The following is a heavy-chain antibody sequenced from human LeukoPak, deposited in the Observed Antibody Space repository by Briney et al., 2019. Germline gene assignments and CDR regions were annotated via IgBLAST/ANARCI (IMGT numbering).Heavy chain of an antibody. J-gene: IGHJ4*02. D-gene: IGHD2-2*01. Sequence: ASVKVSCKASGYTFTGYYMHWVRQAPGQGLEWMGWINPNSGGTNYAQKFQGRVTMTRDTSISTAYMELSRLRSDDTAVYYCASGCSSTSCYYYFDYWGQGTLVTVSS. V-gene: IGHV1-2*02. CDR2: INPNSGGT. CDR1: GYTFTGYY. CDR3: ASGCSSTSCYYYFDY.